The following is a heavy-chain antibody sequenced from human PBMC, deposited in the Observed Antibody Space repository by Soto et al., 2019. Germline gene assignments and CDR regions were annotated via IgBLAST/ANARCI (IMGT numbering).Heavy chain of an antibody. CDR3: TREMASTYYFDY. CDR1: GYTLTSYA. D-gene: IGHD2-8*01. J-gene: IGHJ4*02. Sequence: EASVKVSCTASGYTLTSYAMHWVRQAPGQRLEWMGWINAGNGNTKYSQKFQGRVTITRDTSASTAYMELSSLRSEDTAVYYCTREMASTYYFDYWGQGTMVTVSS. CDR2: INAGNGNT. V-gene: IGHV1-3*01.